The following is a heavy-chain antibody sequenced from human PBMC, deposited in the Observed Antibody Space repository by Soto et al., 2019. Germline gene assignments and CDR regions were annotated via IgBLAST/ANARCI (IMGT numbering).Heavy chain of an antibody. J-gene: IGHJ4*02. Sequence: EVQLVESGGGLVQPGRSLRLSCAASGFTFDDYAMHWVRQAPGKGLEWVSYITWNSGYIGYADSVKGRFTISRDNANNSLYLQMYSLKPEDTAFYYCAKALYGSSSSPIDYWGQGTLVTVSS. CDR2: ITWNSGYI. CDR1: GFTFDDYA. V-gene: IGHV3-9*01. CDR3: AKALYGSSSSPIDY. D-gene: IGHD6-13*01.